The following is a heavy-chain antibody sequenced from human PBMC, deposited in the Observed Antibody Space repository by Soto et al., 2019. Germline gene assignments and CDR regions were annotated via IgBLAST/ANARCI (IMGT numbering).Heavy chain of an antibody. Sequence: PGWSLRLSCAASGFTFSSYAMHWVRQAPGKGLEWVAVISYDGSNKYYADSVKGRFTISRDNSKNTLHLQMNSLRAEDTAVYYCARGPSSLTRFDYWGQGTLVTVSS. V-gene: IGHV3-30-3*01. CDR1: GFTFSSYA. CDR3: ARGPSSLTRFDY. J-gene: IGHJ4*02. CDR2: ISYDGSNK. D-gene: IGHD2-2*01.